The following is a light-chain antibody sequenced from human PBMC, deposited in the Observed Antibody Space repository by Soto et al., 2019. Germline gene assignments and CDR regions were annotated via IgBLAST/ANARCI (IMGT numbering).Light chain of an antibody. CDR3: CSYAGNYRV. CDR1: SSDVGGYNY. CDR2: DVN. V-gene: IGLV2-11*01. Sequence: QSALTQPASVSGSPGQSITISCTGTSSDVGGYNYVSWYQQHPGKAPKLIIYDVNKQPSGVPDRFSGSKSGNTASLTISGLQAEDEADYCCCSYAGNYRVFGGGTKVTVL. J-gene: IGLJ2*01.